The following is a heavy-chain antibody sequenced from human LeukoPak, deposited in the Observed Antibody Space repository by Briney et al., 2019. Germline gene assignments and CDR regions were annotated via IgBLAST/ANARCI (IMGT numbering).Heavy chain of an antibody. CDR2: GDYSGGT. CDR3: ARSECFALEKC. V-gene: IGHV4-39*07. CDR1: GDSFTSVTDY. Sequence: SETLSLTCTVSGDSFTSVTDYWAWIRQPPGKGLEWIASGDYSGGTYYNPSLESRVAISADMSKNQISLKLSSVTAADTAVYYCARSECFALEKCWGQGILITVSS. D-gene: IGHD3-3*01. J-gene: IGHJ4*02.